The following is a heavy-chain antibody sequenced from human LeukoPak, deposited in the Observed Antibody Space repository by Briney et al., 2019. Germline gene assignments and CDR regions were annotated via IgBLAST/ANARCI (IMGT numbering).Heavy chain of an antibody. CDR3: SGHMTTADY. J-gene: IGHJ4*02. V-gene: IGHV3-15*01. D-gene: IGHD4-11*01. CDR2: IKSEIHGGTR. Sequence: GGSPRLFCAASGFAFNDAWMSWVRQAPGKGLEWVARIKSEIHGGTRDYAAPVNGRFTISRDDSQSKLYLQMNSLKDEDTGVYYCSGHMTTADYWGQGTLVTVSS. CDR1: GFAFNDAW.